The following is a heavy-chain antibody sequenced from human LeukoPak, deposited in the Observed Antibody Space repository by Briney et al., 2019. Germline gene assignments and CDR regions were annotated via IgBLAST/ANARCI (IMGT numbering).Heavy chain of an antibody. Sequence: GGSLRLSCAASGFTFSSYSMNWVRQAPGKGLEWVSSISSSSSYIYYADSVKGRFTISRDNAKNSLYLQMSSLRAEDTALYYCAREETRITMLRGVTYFEYWGQGTLVTVSS. CDR3: AREETRITMLRGVTYFEY. V-gene: IGHV3-21*04. J-gene: IGHJ4*02. D-gene: IGHD3-10*01. CDR1: GFTFSSYS. CDR2: ISSSSSYI.